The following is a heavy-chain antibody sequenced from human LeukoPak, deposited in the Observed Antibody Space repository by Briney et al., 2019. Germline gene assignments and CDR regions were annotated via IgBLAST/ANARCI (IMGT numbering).Heavy chain of an antibody. J-gene: IGHJ4*02. Sequence: ASVKVSCKASGYTFTGYGISWVRQAPGQGLEWMGWISAYNGNTNYAQKLQGRVTMTTDTSTSTAYMELRSLRSDDTAVYYCARLSYYDSSGYWGADYWGQGTLVTVSS. CDR2: ISAYNGNT. V-gene: IGHV1-18*01. D-gene: IGHD3-22*01. CDR1: GYTFTGYG. CDR3: ARLSYYDSSGYWGADY.